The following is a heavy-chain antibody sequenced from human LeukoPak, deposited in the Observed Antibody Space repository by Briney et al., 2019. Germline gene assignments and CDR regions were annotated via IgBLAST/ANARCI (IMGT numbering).Heavy chain of an antibody. CDR1: GFTFSGYW. J-gene: IGHJ4*02. V-gene: IGHV3-7*01. CDR2: IKQDGSEN. Sequence: PGGSLRLSCAASGFTFSGYWMSWVRQAPGKGLEWMANIKQDGSENYYVDSVKGRFTISRDNAKNSLYLQMNSLRADDTAVYYCARGSGWLDYWGQGALVTVSS. CDR3: ARGSGWLDY. D-gene: IGHD6-19*01.